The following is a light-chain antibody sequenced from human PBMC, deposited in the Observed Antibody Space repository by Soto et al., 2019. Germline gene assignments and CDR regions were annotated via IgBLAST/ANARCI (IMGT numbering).Light chain of an antibody. Sequence: QSVLTQPPSASGNPGQRVTISCSGSSSNIGSNYVYWYQHLTGTAPKLLIYRNNQRPSGVPDRFSGSKSGTSASLAISGLRSEDEADYYCATWDDSLSNYVFGTGTKLTVL. CDR1: SSNIGSNY. CDR3: ATWDDSLSNYV. CDR2: RNN. J-gene: IGLJ1*01. V-gene: IGLV1-47*01.